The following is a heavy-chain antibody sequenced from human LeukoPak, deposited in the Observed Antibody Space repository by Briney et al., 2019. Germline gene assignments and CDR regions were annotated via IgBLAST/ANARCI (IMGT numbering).Heavy chain of an antibody. Sequence: GSLRLSCAASGFTFSSYAMNWVRPAPGKGPEWVSAISGRGDRTYYADSVRGRFTISRDNSRSTLYLQMNSLRAEDTAEYYCAKDPGGFVVTPIRYFQHWGQGTLVTVSS. CDR1: GFTFSSYA. J-gene: IGHJ1*01. V-gene: IGHV3-23*01. CDR2: ISGRGDRT. D-gene: IGHD2-15*01. CDR3: AKDPGGFVVTPIRYFQH.